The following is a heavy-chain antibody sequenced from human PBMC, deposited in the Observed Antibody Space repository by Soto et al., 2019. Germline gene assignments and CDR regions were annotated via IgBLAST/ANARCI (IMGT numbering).Heavy chain of an antibody. J-gene: IGHJ6*02. CDR1: GFTVSSYG. Sequence: GGSLRLSCAASGFTVSSYGMHGVLQAPGEGMEWVAVIWYDGSNKYYADSVKGRFTIYRDNSNNTLYLQMNSLRAEDTAVYYCARDPQEHWNPLRGYYYYYAMDVWGQGTTVTVSS. CDR2: IWYDGSNK. V-gene: IGHV3-33*01. CDR3: ARDPQEHWNPLRGYYYYYAMDV. D-gene: IGHD1-1*01.